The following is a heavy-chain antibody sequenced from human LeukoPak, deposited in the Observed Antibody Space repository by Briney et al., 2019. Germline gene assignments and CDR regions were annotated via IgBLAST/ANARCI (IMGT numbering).Heavy chain of an antibody. Sequence: PSETLSLTCAVSGGSISSRNWWSWVRQPPGKGLEWIAEIQHSGSTNYNPSLKSRVTISVDTSKNQFSLKLSSVTAADTAVYYCARAQWELRAYYFDYWGQGTLVTVSS. D-gene: IGHD1-26*01. CDR1: GGSISSRNW. CDR2: IQHSGST. V-gene: IGHV4-4*02. CDR3: ARAQWELRAYYFDY. J-gene: IGHJ4*02.